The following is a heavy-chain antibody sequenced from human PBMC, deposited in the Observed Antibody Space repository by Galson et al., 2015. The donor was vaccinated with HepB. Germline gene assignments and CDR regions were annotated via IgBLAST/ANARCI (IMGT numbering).Heavy chain of an antibody. CDR3: ARELYDDVWGSYPGYFDY. V-gene: IGHV4-39*07. CDR2: IYYSGST. D-gene: IGHD3-16*02. J-gene: IGHJ4*02. CDR1: GGSISSSSYY. Sequence: TLSLTCTVSGGSISSSSYYWGWIRQPPGKGLEWIGSIYYSGSTYYNPSLKSRVTISVDTSKNQFSLKLSSVSAADTAVYYCARELYDDVWGSYPGYFDYWGQGTLVTVSS.